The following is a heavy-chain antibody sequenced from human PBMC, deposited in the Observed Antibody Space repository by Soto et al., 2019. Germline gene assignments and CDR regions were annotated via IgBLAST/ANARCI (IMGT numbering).Heavy chain of an antibody. CDR2: IAVGSGDT. J-gene: IGHJ2*01. D-gene: IGHD4-17*01. CDR1: GFTFTSSA. V-gene: IGHV1-58*01. CDR3: AVWETTVPTGGGGRSLEDWVFDL. Sequence: QMQLVQSGPEVKKPGTSVKVSCKASGFTFTSSAVQWVRQARGQRLEWIGWIAVGSGDTKYAQKFQERVTIAWDMSTSTAYMELSSLRSEDTAVYYCAVWETTVPTGGGGRSLEDWVFDLWGRGTLVTVSS.